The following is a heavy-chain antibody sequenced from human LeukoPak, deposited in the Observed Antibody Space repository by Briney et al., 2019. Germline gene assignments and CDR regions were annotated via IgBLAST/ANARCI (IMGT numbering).Heavy chain of an antibody. CDR1: GFTFSSYE. V-gene: IGHV3-48*03. D-gene: IGHD1-26*01. CDR2: ISSSGSTI. J-gene: IGHJ3*02. Sequence: GGSLRLSCAASGFTFSSYEMNWVRQAPGKGLEWVSCISSSGSTIYYADSVKGRFTISRDNAKNSLSLQMNSLRAEDTAVYYCARDSPFEWDVFGDSFDIWGQGTVVTVSS. CDR3: ARDSPFEWDVFGDSFDI.